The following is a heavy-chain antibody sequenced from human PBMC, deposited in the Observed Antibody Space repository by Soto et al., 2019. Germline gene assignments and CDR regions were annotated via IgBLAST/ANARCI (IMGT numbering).Heavy chain of an antibody. CDR3: QRQIGYNFHY. J-gene: IGHJ4*02. V-gene: IGHV4-39*01. CDR1: GGSISSSSYY. CDR2: IYYSGST. D-gene: IGHD1-1*01. Sequence: QLQLQESGPGLVKPSETLSLTCTVSGGSISSSSYYWGWIRQPPGKGLEWIGSIYYSGSTYYNPSLKSVVTASVDTSKNQFSLKLSTVTAADTAVYYGQRQIGYNFHYWGQGTLVTVS.